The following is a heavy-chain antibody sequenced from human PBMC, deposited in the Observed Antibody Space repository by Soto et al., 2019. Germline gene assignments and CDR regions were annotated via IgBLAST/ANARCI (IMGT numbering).Heavy chain of an antibody. V-gene: IGHV3-7*01. CDR2: IKQDGSEK. CDR3: ARDLPGWGSYYLYCYYGMDV. J-gene: IGHJ6*02. Sequence: PGGSLRLSCAASGFTFSSYWMSWVRQAPGKGLEWVANIKQDGSEKYYVDSVKGRFTISRDNAKNSLYLQMNSLRAEDTAVYYCARDLPGWGSYYLYCYYGMDVWGQGTTVTVSS. CDR1: GFTFSSYW. D-gene: IGHD1-26*01.